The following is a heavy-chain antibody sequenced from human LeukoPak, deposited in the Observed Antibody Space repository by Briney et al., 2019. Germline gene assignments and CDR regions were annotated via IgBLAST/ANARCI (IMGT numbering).Heavy chain of an antibody. Sequence: PSETLSLTCTVSGGSISSSSYYWGWIRQPPGKGLEGIGSIYYSGSTYYNPSLKSRVTISVDTSKNQFSLKLSSVTAADTAVYYCAGYYGSGSYRDYFDYWGQGTLVTVSS. CDR3: AGYYGSGSYRDYFDY. D-gene: IGHD3-10*01. V-gene: IGHV4-39*07. J-gene: IGHJ4*02. CDR1: GGSISSSSYY. CDR2: IYYSGST.